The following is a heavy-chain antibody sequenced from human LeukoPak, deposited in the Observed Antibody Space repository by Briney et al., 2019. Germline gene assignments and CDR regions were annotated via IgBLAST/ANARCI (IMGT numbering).Heavy chain of an antibody. D-gene: IGHD3-10*01. Sequence: SETLSLTCAVYGGSFSGYYWSWIRQPPGKGLEWIGEINHSGSTNYNPSLKSRVTISVDTSKHQFSLKLSSVTAADTAVYYCARHKSRLLWFGEFSTFFDYWGQGTLVTVSS. V-gene: IGHV4-34*01. J-gene: IGHJ4*02. CDR3: ARHKSRLLWFGEFSTFFDY. CDR2: INHSGST. CDR1: GGSFSGYY.